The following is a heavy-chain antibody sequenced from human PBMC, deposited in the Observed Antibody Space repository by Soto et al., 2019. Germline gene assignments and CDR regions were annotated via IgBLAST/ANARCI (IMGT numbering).Heavy chain of an antibody. Sequence: EVQLVESGGGLVQPGRSLRLSCVGSGFDFDDHAMSWVRQAPGKGLEWVSGISWNGAFTGYANSVRGRFTISRDDAKNSLFLQINSLRPEDTAFYYCTRDIFRTITTVDFWGQGTLVTVSS. J-gene: IGHJ4*02. CDR1: GFDFDDHA. D-gene: IGHD4-4*01. CDR2: ISWNGAFT. V-gene: IGHV3-9*01. CDR3: TRDIFRTITTVDF.